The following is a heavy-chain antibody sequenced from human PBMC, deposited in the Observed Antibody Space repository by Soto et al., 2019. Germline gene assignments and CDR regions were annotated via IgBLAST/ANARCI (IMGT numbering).Heavy chain of an antibody. CDR1: GYSFAGYW. V-gene: IGHV5-10-1*01. D-gene: IGHD3-22*01. CDR2: IDPSDSQT. CDR3: ARQIYDSDTGPNFQYHFDS. Sequence: PGESLKISCKGSGYSFAGYWITWVRQKPGKGLEWMGRIDPSDSQTYYSPSFRGHVTISVTKSITTVFLQWSSLRASDTAMYYCARQIYDSDTGPNFQYHFDSSGQGTPVTVSS. J-gene: IGHJ4*02.